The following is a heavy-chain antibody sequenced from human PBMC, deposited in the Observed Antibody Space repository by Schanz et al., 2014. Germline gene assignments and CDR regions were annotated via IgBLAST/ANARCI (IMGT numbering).Heavy chain of an antibody. J-gene: IGHJ6*02. CDR2: IYHSGNT. CDR1: GGSVSSVGDY. D-gene: IGHD2-8*02. V-gene: IGHV4-61*08. CDR3: ARDSLRGATGGYGMDV. Sequence: QVQLQQWGAGLLKPSETLSLTCTVSGGSVSSVGDYWSWIRQHPGKGLEWIGEIYHSGNTNYNASLKSRVTISVDKSKNQFSLKVRSETAADTAVYYCARDSLRGATGGYGMDVWGQGTTVTVSS.